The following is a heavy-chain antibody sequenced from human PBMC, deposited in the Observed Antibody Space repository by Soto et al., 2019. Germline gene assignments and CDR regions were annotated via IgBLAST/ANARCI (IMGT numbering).Heavy chain of an antibody. CDR2: IYYSGST. V-gene: IGHV4-31*03. CDR1: GGSISSGGYY. CDR3: AREGFVSYGLIRAWYFDL. D-gene: IGHD5-18*01. J-gene: IGHJ2*01. Sequence: VQLQESGPGLVKPSQTLSLTCTVSGGSISSGGYYWSWIRQHPGKGLEWIGYIYYSGSTYYNPSLNSRVTISVDTSKNQFSLKLSSVTAADTAVYYCAREGFVSYGLIRAWYFDLWGRGTLVTVSS.